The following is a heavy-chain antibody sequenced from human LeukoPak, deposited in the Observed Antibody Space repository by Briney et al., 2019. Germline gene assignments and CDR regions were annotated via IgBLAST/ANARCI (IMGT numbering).Heavy chain of an antibody. Sequence: ASVKVSCKASGYTFTSYGISWVRQAPGQGLEWMGWISAYNGNTNYAQKLQGRVTMTTDTSTSTAYMELRSLRSDDTAVYYCANREGGYTYDPFDYWGQGTLVTVSS. V-gene: IGHV1-18*01. CDR2: ISAYNGNT. J-gene: IGHJ4*02. D-gene: IGHD5-18*01. CDR1: GYTFTSYG. CDR3: ANREGGYTYDPFDY.